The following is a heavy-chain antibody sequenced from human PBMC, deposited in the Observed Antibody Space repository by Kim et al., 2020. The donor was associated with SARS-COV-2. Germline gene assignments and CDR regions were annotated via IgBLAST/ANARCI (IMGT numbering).Heavy chain of an antibody. CDR1: GGSFSGYY. CDR2: INHSGST. Sequence: SETLSLTCAVYGGSFSGYYWSWIRQPPGKGLEWIGEINHSGSTNYNPSLKSRVTISVDTSKNQFSLKLSSVTAADTAVYYCARGLITMVRGYYYYGMDVWGQGTTVTVSS. D-gene: IGHD3-10*01. CDR3: ARGLITMVRGYYYYGMDV. V-gene: IGHV4-34*01. J-gene: IGHJ6*02.